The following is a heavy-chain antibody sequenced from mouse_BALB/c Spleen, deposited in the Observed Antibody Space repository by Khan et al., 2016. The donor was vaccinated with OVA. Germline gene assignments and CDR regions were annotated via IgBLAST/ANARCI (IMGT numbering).Heavy chain of an antibody. V-gene: IGHV6-6*02. CDR3: WILL. J-gene: IGHJ2*01. Sequence: EVKLEESGGGLVQPGGSMKISCVASGFTFSNYWMNWVRQSPEKGLEWVAEIRLKSDDYVTHYAESVKGRFTISRDDTTRSVSLQMNNLRAEDTGIYYCWILLWGQGTTLTVSS. CDR2: IRLKSDDYVT. CDR1: GFTFSNYW.